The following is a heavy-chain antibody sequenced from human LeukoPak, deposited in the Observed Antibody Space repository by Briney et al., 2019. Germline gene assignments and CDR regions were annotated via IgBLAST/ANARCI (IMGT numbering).Heavy chain of an antibody. V-gene: IGHV3-23*01. CDR3: AKDVVYYYDSSGYSFSYFDY. Sequence: GGSLRLSCAASGFTFSSYAMSWVRQAPGKGLEWVSAISGSGGSTYYADSVKGRFTISGDNSKNTLYLQMNSLRAEDTAVYYCAKDVVYYYDSSGYSFSYFDYWGQGTLVTVSS. J-gene: IGHJ4*02. CDR2: ISGSGGST. D-gene: IGHD3-22*01. CDR1: GFTFSSYA.